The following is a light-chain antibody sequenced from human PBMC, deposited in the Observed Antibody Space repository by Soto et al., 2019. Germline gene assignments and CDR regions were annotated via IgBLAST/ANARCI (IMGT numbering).Light chain of an antibody. V-gene: IGKV1-33*01. CDR2: DAS. CDR1: QDISNY. Sequence: DIQMTQSPSSLSASVGDRVTITCQASQDISNYLNWYQQKPGKAPKLLIYDASNLETGVPSRFSGSGCGTDFTFTISSLQPEDIATYYCQQYDNRPPLFGQGTKLEIK. CDR3: QQYDNRPPL. J-gene: IGKJ2*01.